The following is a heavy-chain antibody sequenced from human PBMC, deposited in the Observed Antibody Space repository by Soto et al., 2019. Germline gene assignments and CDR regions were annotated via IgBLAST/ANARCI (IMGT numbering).Heavy chain of an antibody. CDR3: AKGKERDNYDSSGPV. CDR2: ISYDGSNK. J-gene: IGHJ4*02. V-gene: IGHV3-30*18. CDR1: GFTFSIHG. D-gene: IGHD3-22*01. Sequence: PGWSLRLSCAASGFTFSIHGMHWVRQAPGKGLEWVASISYDGSNKYYTDSVKGRFTISRDYSKNTLYLQMNSLRAEDTAVYYCAKGKERDNYDSSGPVWGQGTLVTVSS.